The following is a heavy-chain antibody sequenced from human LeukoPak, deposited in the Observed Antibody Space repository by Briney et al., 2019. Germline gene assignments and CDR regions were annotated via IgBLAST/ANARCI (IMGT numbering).Heavy chain of an antibody. CDR1: GFTFSSYA. J-gene: IGHJ4*02. V-gene: IGHV3-23*01. D-gene: IGHD2-8*02. CDR2: ISGSGDST. CDR3: ANSGDYTGYFDY. Sequence: PGGSLRLSCAASGFTFSSYAMSWVRQAPGKGLEWVSAISGSGDSTYYADSVKGRFTISRDNSKNTLYLQMNSLRAEDTAVYYCANSGDYTGYFDYWGQGTLVTVSS.